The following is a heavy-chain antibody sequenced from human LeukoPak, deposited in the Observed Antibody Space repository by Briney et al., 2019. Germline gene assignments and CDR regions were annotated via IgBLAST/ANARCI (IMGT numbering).Heavy chain of an antibody. CDR3: ARSRGSAMDY. J-gene: IGHJ4*02. CDR1: GGSFSGYY. Sequence: SETLSLTCAVYGGSFSGYYWSWIRQPAGKGLEWFGRIYTSGSTNYNPSLKSRVTMSLDTSKNQFPLKLNSVTAADTAVYYCARSRGSAMDYWGQGTLVTVSS. CDR2: IYTSGST. V-gene: IGHV4-59*10. D-gene: IGHD3-10*01.